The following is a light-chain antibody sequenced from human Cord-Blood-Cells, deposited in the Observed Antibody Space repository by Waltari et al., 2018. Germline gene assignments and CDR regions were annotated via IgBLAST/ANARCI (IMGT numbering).Light chain of an antibody. J-gene: IGLJ1*01. CDR2: DVS. Sequence: QSALTQPASVSGSPGQSITISSTATSSDVGGYNNVSWYQQHPGKAPKLMIYDVSNRPSGVSNRFSGSKSGNTASLTISGLQAEDEADYYCSSYTSSSTYVFGTGTKVTVL. CDR1: SSDVGGYNN. CDR3: SSYTSSSTYV. V-gene: IGLV2-14*01.